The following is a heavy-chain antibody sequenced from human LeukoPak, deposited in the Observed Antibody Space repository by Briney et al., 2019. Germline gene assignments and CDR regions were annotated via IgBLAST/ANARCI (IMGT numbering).Heavy chain of an antibody. V-gene: IGHV3-30*02. J-gene: IGHJ4*02. Sequence: PGGSLRLSCAASGFTFSSYGMHWVRQAPGKGLEWVAFIRYDGSNKYYADSVKGRFTISRDNSKNTLYLQMNSLRAEDTAVYYCAKDQGSGSYYPFFDYWGQGNLVTVSS. CDR3: AKDQGSGSYYPFFDY. CDR2: IRYDGSNK. D-gene: IGHD3-10*01. CDR1: GFTFSSYG.